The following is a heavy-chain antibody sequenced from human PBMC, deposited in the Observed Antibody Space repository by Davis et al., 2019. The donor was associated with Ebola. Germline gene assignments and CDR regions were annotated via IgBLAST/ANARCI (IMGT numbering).Heavy chain of an antibody. V-gene: IGHV5-51*01. CDR1: GYTFSDYW. CDR3: ARLGYYGSGSYLGYGMDV. D-gene: IGHD3-10*01. CDR2: IYPDDSET. J-gene: IGHJ6*02. Sequence: GESLKISCKGSGYTFSDYWIGWVRQLPGKGLEWMGLIYPDDSETRYSPSFQGQVTISADSSISTAYLQWSSLKASDTAMYYCARLGYYGSGSYLGYGMDVWGQGTTVTVSS.